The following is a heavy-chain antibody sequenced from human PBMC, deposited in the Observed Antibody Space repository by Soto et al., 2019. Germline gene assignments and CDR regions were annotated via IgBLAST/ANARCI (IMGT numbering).Heavy chain of an antibody. Sequence: QVQLQESGPGLVKPSQTLSLTCTVSGGSISSGGYYWSWIRQHPGKGLEWIGYIYYSGSTYYNPSLKSRVTISVDTSKNQFSLKLSSVTAADTAVYYCARDAPLTTVTTYGFPASTWYFDLWGRGTLVTVSS. CDR1: GGSISSGGYY. CDR2: IYYSGST. CDR3: ARDAPLTTVTTYGFPASTWYFDL. J-gene: IGHJ2*01. V-gene: IGHV4-31*03. D-gene: IGHD4-17*01.